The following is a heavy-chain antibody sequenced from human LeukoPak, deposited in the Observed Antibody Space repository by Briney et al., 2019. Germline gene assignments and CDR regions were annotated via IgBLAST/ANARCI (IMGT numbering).Heavy chain of an antibody. D-gene: IGHD6-19*01. CDR2: ITDSYNT. CDR3: VKGACSSGCSGNH. V-gene: IGHV3-23*01. J-gene: IGHJ5*02. Sequence: GGSLRLSCAASGIAFSDSAMYWVSQAPGKGLECVSVITDSYNTYYGDSVKGRFTVSRDNSRKTLYLQMNSLRVDDTALYYCVKGACSSGCSGNHWGQGTRVIVSS. CDR1: GIAFSDSA.